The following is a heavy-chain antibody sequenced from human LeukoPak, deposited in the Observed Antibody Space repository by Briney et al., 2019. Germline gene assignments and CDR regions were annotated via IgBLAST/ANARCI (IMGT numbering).Heavy chain of an antibody. D-gene: IGHD1-26*01. J-gene: IGHJ4*02. CDR2: ISSSGSTI. CDR1: GFTFSSYE. CDR3: AKDSGSYYGCLDY. Sequence: PGGSLRLSCAASGFTFSSYEMNWVRQAPGKGLEWVSYISSSGSTIYYADSVKGRFTISRDNSKNSLYLQMNSLRTEDTALYYCAKDSGSYYGCLDYWGQGTLVTVSS. V-gene: IGHV3-48*03.